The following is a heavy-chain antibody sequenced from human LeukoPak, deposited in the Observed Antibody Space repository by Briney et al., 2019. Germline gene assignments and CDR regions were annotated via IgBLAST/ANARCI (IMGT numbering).Heavy chain of an antibody. CDR2: INNGGSPT. CDR1: GFIFSDFS. J-gene: IGHJ5*02. CDR3: TRDPGFSSNWYKGVS. D-gene: IGHD6-13*01. Sequence: PGGSLRLSCVASGFIFSDFSMNWVRRAPGKGLEWISNINNGGSPTNYADSVRGRFTISRDNAENSLYLQMNSLRDEDTAVYYCTRDPGFSSNWYKGVSWGQGTPVTVSS. V-gene: IGHV3-48*02.